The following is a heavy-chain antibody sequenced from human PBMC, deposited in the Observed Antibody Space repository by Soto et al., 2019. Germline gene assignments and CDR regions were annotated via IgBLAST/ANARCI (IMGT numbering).Heavy chain of an antibody. D-gene: IGHD3-9*01. J-gene: IGHJ4*02. Sequence: SETRSLTCAVSGGSISSGGYSWSWIRQPPGKGLEWIGYIYHSGSTYYNPSLKSRVTISVDRSKNQFSLKLSSVTAADTAVYYCARATIFRFDYWGQGTLVTVSS. V-gene: IGHV4-30-2*01. CDR3: ARATIFRFDY. CDR2: IYHSGST. CDR1: GGSISSGGYS.